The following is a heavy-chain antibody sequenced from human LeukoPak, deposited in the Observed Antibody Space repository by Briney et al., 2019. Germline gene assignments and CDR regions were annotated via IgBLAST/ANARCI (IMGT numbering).Heavy chain of an antibody. CDR1: GFTFSSYA. Sequence: GRSLRLSCAASGFTFSSYAMHWVRQAPGKGLEWVAVISYDGSNEYYADSVKGRFTISRDNSKNTLYLQMNSLRAEDTAVYYCARLNWNYESVGYWGQGTLVTVSS. CDR2: ISYDGSNE. D-gene: IGHD1-7*01. V-gene: IGHV3-30-3*01. CDR3: ARLNWNYESVGY. J-gene: IGHJ4*02.